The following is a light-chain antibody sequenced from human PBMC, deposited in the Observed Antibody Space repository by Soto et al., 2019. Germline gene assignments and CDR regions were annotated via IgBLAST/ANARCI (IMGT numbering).Light chain of an antibody. V-gene: IGLV2-14*01. CDR1: SSDVGGYNY. Sequence: QSALTQPASVSGSPGQAITISCTGTSSDVGGYNYVSWYQQHPGKAPKVMIYDVNNRPSGVSNRFSGSKSGNTASLTISGLQAEDEAEYYCSSYTTSSTLGFGGGTKLTVL. CDR2: DVN. CDR3: SSYTTSSTLG. J-gene: IGLJ3*02.